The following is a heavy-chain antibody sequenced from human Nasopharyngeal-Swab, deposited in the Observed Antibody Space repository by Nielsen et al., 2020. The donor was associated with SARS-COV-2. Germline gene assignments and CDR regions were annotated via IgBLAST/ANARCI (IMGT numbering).Heavy chain of an antibody. CDR3: ARVGICNNDWCGSYDS. CDR2: IRSNPNNYAT. D-gene: IGHD3-9*01. CDR1: GFTFCGSG. Sequence: GESLKISCAASGFTFCGSGIHWVRQASGKGLEWVGRIRSNPNNYATACAASLRGRFTISRDDSKNTAYLQMNSLKTEDTAVYYCARVGICNNDWCGSYDSWGQGTLVTVSS. V-gene: IGHV3-73*01. J-gene: IGHJ4*02.